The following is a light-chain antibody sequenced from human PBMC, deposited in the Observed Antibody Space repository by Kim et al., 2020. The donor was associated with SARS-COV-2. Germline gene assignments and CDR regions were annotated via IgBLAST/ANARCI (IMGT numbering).Light chain of an antibody. CDR3: QQSYSTP. Sequence: SLSASVGDRVTITCRASQSISSYLNWYQQKPGKAPKLLIYAASSLQSGVPSRFSGSGSGIDFTLTISSLQPEDFATYYCQQSYSTPFGQGTKLEI. V-gene: IGKV1-39*01. J-gene: IGKJ2*01. CDR2: AAS. CDR1: QSISSY.